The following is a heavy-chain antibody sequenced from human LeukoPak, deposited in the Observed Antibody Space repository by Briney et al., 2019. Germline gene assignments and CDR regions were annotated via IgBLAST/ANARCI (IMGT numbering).Heavy chain of an antibody. Sequence: PGGSLRLSCAASGFTFRGYAMSWVRQAPGKGLEWVSAISGSGGSTYYADSVKGRFTISRDNSKNTLYLQMNSLRAEDTAVYYCAKFAVVPSWYFDYWGQGTLVTVSS. CDR2: ISGSGGST. D-gene: IGHD2-15*01. J-gene: IGHJ4*02. CDR1: GFTFRGYA. V-gene: IGHV3-23*01. CDR3: AKFAVVPSWYFDY.